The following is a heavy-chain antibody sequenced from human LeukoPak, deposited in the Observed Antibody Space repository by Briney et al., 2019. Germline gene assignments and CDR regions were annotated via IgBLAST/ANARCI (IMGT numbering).Heavy chain of an antibody. CDR2: IRYDGSNK. CDR1: GFTFSSYG. V-gene: IGHV3-30*02. CDR3: AAPLSGYDDYDAFDI. J-gene: IGHJ3*02. D-gene: IGHD5-12*01. Sequence: GGSLRLSCVASGFTFSSYGMHWVRQAPGKGLEWVAFIRYDGSNKYYADSVKGRFTISRDNSKNTLYLQMNSLRAEDTAVYYCAAPLSGYDDYDAFDIWGQGTMVTVSS.